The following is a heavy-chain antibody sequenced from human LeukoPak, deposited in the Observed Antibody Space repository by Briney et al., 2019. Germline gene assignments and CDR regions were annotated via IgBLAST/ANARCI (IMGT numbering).Heavy chain of an antibody. CDR2: VYYSGST. V-gene: IGHV4-59*01. D-gene: IGHD2-15*01. J-gene: IGHJ4*02. CDR1: GSSISSYY. CDR3: ARHKETCSGDYCYLDYFDY. Sequence: SETLSLTCTVSGSSISSYYWSWIRQPPGKGLEWIGYVYYSGSTNYNPSLKSQVTISVDTSKNQFSLKLSSVTAADTAVYYCARHKETCSGDYCYLDYFDYWGQGTLVTVSS.